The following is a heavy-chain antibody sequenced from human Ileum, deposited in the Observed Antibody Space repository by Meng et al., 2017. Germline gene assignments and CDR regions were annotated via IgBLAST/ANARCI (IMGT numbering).Heavy chain of an antibody. CDR1: GFTFSNAW. Sequence: GGSLRLSCEASGFTFSNAWMTWVRHAPGKGLEWVGRIKSKKDGETTDYAAPVKGRFTISRDDSKNTVYVQMHSLKTEDTAVYYCTKGHPEGTFFDYWGQGTLVTVSS. J-gene: IGHJ4*02. CDR3: TKGHPEGTFFDY. CDR2: IKSKKDGETT. D-gene: IGHD2/OR15-2a*01. V-gene: IGHV3-15*01.